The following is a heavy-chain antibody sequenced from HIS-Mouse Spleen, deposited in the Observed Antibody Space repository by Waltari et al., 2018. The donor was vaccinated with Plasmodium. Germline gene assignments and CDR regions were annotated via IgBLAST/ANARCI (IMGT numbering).Heavy chain of an antibody. Sequence: QMQLVQSGPEVKKPGTSVKVSCKASGFTFTRSAVTWVRQARAQRLDWIGWIVVGSGNTNYAQKFQERVTITRDMSTSTAYMELSSLRSEDTAVYYCAAALDIVVVPADYWGQGTLVTVSS. CDR3: AAALDIVVVPADY. D-gene: IGHD2-2*01. J-gene: IGHJ4*02. V-gene: IGHV1-58*01. CDR2: IVVGSGNT. CDR1: GFTFTRSA.